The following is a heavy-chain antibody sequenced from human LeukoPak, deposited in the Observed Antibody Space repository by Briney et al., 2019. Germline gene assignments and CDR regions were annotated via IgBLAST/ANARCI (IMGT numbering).Heavy chain of an antibody. D-gene: IGHD6-19*01. CDR3: ARDANYNSDWSDY. CDR1: GYIFTSYY. CDR2: INPSSGGT. Sequence: ASVTVSCKASGYIFTSYYMHWVRQAPGQGLEWMGVINPSSGGTTYAQKFQGRVTMNRDTSTSTVYMELSSLRSEDTAVYYCARDANYNSDWSDYWGQGTLVTVSS. J-gene: IGHJ4*02. V-gene: IGHV1-46*01.